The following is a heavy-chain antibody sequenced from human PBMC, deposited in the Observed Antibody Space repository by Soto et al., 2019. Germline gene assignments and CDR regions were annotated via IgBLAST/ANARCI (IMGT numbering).Heavy chain of an antibody. CDR2: ISAYNGNT. CDR3: ARDHKQQLGHFDY. CDR1: GYTLTELS. J-gene: IGHJ4*02. V-gene: IGHV1-18*01. D-gene: IGHD6-13*01. Sequence: ASVKVSCKVSGYTLTELSMHWVRQAPGKGLEWMGWISAYNGNTNYAQKLQGRVTMTTDTSTSTAYMELRSLRSDDTAVYYCARDHKQQLGHFDYWGQGTLVTVSS.